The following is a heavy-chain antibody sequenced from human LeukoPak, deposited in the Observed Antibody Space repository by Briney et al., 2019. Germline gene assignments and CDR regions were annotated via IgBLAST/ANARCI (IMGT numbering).Heavy chain of an antibody. V-gene: IGHV3-66*01. CDR3: ARVATI. J-gene: IGHJ4*02. CDR2: MYSGGSK. CDR1: GFSVSSTY. Sequence: GGSLRLSCAASGFSVSSTYMSWFRQAPGKGLEWVSIMYSGGSKYYGNSVNGGFTISRDDSKNTVFLQLDSLRAEDTAVYYCARVATIRGQGTLVTVSS. D-gene: IGHD3-3*01.